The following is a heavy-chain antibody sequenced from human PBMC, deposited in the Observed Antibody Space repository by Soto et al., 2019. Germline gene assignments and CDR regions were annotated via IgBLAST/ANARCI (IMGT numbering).Heavy chain of an antibody. CDR1: GGPISSYY. Sequence: SETLSLTCTVSGGPISSYYWNWIRQPPGKGLEWIGYTHYSGSTNSNSSLKSRVTISVDTSKNQFSLKLSSVTAADTAVYYCAKDQYGGYGMDVWGQGTTVTVSS. J-gene: IGHJ6*02. CDR3: AKDQYGGYGMDV. CDR2: THYSGST. V-gene: IGHV4-59*01. D-gene: IGHD3-16*01.